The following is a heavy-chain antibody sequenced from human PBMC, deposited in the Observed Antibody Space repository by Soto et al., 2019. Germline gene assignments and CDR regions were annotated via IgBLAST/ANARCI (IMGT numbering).Heavy chain of an antibody. CDR1: GFSLSNARMG. V-gene: IGHV2-26*01. J-gene: IGHJ2*01. Sequence: QVTLKESGPVLVKPTETLTLTCTVSGFSLSNARMGVSWIRQPPGKALEWLAHIFSNDEKSYSTSLKSRLTISKDTSKSQVVLTMTNMDPVETATYYCARIPEYSSGWPSWYFDLWGRGTLVTVSS. D-gene: IGHD6-19*01. CDR2: IFSNDEK. CDR3: ARIPEYSSGWPSWYFDL.